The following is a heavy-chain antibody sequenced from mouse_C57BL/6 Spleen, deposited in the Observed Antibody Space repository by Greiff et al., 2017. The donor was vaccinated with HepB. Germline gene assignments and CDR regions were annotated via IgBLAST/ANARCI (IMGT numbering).Heavy chain of an antibody. D-gene: IGHD2-5*01. J-gene: IGHJ2*01. CDR3: ARSGSNYEDYFDY. Sequence: VQLKQSGPELVKPGASVKISCKASGYSFTGYYMNWVKQSPEKSLEWIGEINPSTGGTTYNQKFKAKATLTVDKSSSTAYMQLKSLTSEDSAVYYCARSGSNYEDYFDYWGQGTTLTVSS. CDR1: GYSFTGYY. V-gene: IGHV1-42*01. CDR2: INPSTGGT.